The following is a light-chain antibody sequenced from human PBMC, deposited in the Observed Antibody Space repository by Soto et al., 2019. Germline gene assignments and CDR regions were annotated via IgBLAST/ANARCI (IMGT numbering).Light chain of an antibody. V-gene: IGKV3-20*01. Sequence: IMLTQSPGTLSLSPRERATLSCRASQSVSSRSLAWYQQKPGQAPRLLSYGVSTRATGLPDRFSGSWSGTDLTLSIRWLEPEDFAVYYCGQYGGSPLTSGGRAKV. CDR3: GQYGGSPLT. CDR2: GVS. CDR1: QSVSSRS. J-gene: IGKJ4*01.